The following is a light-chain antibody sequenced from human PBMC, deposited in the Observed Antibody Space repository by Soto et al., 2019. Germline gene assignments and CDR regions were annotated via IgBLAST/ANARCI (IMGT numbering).Light chain of an antibody. CDR1: SSDVGDNY. CDR3: SAYAGSSNV. CDR2: EVS. V-gene: IGLV2-8*01. Sequence: QSALTQPPSASGSPGQSVTISCTGTSSDVGDNYVSWYQQHLGKAPKLIIYEVSQRPSGVPDRFSGPKSGNTASLTVSGLQTEDEADYYCSAYAGSSNVFGTGTKGTVL. J-gene: IGLJ1*01.